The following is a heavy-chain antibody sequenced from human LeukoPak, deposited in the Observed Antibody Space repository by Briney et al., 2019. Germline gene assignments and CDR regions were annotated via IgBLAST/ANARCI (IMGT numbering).Heavy chain of an antibody. V-gene: IGHV3-64*01. D-gene: IGHD5-12*01. CDR1: GFTFSAFS. CDR2: ISYNAGSI. CDR3: ARRALHSGGYRGYHFDY. J-gene: IGHJ4*02. Sequence: GGSLRLSCATSGFTFSAFSMYWVRQAPGKGLEMFAGISYNAGSIEYSNSVRGRFTISRDESKNTLSLQMGSLRADDMAVYYCARRALHSGGYRGYHFDYWGQGALVTVSS.